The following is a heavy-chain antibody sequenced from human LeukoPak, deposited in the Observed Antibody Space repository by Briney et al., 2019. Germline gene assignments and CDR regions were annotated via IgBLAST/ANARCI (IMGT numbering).Heavy chain of an antibody. D-gene: IGHD2-2*01. CDR2: IWYDGSNK. J-gene: IGHJ4*02. CDR3: AREKGGYCSSTSCALGY. V-gene: IGHV3-33*08. Sequence: GGSLRLSCAASGFTFSSYGMHWVRQAPGKGLEWVAVIWYDGSNKYYADSVKGRFTISRDNSKNTLYLQMNSLRAEDTAVYYCAREKGGYCSSTSCALGYWGQGTLVTVSS. CDR1: GFTFSSYG.